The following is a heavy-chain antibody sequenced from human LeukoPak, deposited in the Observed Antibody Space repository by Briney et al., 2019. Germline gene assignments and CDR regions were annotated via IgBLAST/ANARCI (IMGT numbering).Heavy chain of an antibody. CDR2: ISGSGGST. CDR3: AKSYYDSSGYSFDY. CDR1: GFTLSSYA. D-gene: IGHD3-22*01. V-gene: IGHV3-23*01. Sequence: GGSLRLSCAASGFTLSSYAMSWVRQAPGKGLEWVSAISGSGGSTYYADSVKGRFTISRDNSKNTLYLQMNGLRAEDTAVYYCAKSYYDSSGYSFDYWGQGTLVTVSS. J-gene: IGHJ4*02.